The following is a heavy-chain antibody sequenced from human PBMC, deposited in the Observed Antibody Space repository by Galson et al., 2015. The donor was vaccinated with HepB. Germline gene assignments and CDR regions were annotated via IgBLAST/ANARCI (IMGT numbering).Heavy chain of an antibody. Sequence: SVKVSCKASGGTFRSYAIGWVRQAPGQGLEWMGGIIPLFNTSNYALKFQDRVTITADKSTNTSYMELTSLRSADTAVYYCASAITMIRGIFFQKKYGLDVWGQGATVTVSS. CDR1: GGTFRSYA. CDR3: ASAITMIRGIFFQKKYGLDV. J-gene: IGHJ6*02. V-gene: IGHV1-69*06. D-gene: IGHD3-10*01. CDR2: IIPLFNTS.